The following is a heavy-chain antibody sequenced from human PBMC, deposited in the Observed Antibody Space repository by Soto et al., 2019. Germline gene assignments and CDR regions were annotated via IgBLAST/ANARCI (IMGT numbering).Heavy chain of an antibody. V-gene: IGHV1-69*13. CDR3: ARGTTYYDFWSGYRPEYYYGMDV. CDR2: IIPIFGTA. Sequence: SVKVSCKASGGTFSSYAISWVRQAPGQGLEWMGGIIPIFGTANYAQKFQGRVTITADESTSTAYMELSSLRSEDTAVYYCARGTTYYDFWSGYRPEYYYGMDVWGQGTTVTVSS. J-gene: IGHJ6*02. D-gene: IGHD3-3*01. CDR1: GGTFSSYA.